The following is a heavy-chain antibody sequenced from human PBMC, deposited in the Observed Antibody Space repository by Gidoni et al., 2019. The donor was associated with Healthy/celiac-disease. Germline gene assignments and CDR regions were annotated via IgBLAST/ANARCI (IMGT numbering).Heavy chain of an antibody. D-gene: IGHD2-2*01. J-gene: IGHJ6*02. Sequence: QVQLVESGGGVVQPGRSLRLSCAASGFTFSSYAMHWVRQAPGKGLEWVPVISYDGSNKYYADSVKGRFTISRDNSKNTLYLQMNSLRAEDTAVYYCARAGVDKVVPAAFYYYYGMDVWGQGTTVTVSS. V-gene: IGHV3-30*01. CDR1: GFTFSSYA. CDR2: ISYDGSNK. CDR3: ARAGVDKVVPAAFYYYYGMDV.